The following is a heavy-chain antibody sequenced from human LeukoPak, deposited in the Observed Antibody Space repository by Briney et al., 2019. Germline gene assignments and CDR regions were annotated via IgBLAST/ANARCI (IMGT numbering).Heavy chain of an antibody. Sequence: ASVKVSCKASGYTFTSYAMHWVRQAPGQRLEWMGWINAGNGNTKYSQKFQGRVTMTRDTSINTAYMELSSLRSEDTAVYYCARSRGNYYDSSGYYPDSLDIWGQGTMVTVSS. CDR1: GYTFTSYA. V-gene: IGHV1-3*01. D-gene: IGHD3-22*01. CDR3: ARSRGNYYDSSGYYPDSLDI. CDR2: INAGNGNT. J-gene: IGHJ3*02.